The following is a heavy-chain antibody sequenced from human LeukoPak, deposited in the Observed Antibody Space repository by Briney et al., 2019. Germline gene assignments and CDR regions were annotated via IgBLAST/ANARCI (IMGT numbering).Heavy chain of an antibody. D-gene: IGHD3-22*01. J-gene: IGHJ3*02. Sequence: SETLSLTCTVSGGSISSYYWSWIRQPAGKGLEWIGRIYTSGSTNYTPSLKSRVTMSVDTSKNQFSLKLSSVTAADTAVYYCARDLAYYYDSSGYSDALDIWGQGTMVTVSS. CDR3: ARDLAYYYDSSGYSDALDI. CDR1: GGSISSYY. CDR2: IYTSGST. V-gene: IGHV4-4*07.